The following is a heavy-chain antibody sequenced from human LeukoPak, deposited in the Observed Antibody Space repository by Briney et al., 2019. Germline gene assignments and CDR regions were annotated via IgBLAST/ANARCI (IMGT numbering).Heavy chain of an antibody. V-gene: IGHV4-4*02. D-gene: IGHD2-8*01. CDR3: SRENGAFSPFGY. CDR1: GGSITSTNW. CDR2: VSLSGLT. J-gene: IGHJ4*02. Sequence: PSETLSLTCGVSGGSITSTNWWSWVRQPPGQGLEWIGVVSLSGLTNYNPSLSSRVIMALDTSKNHLSLHLAAVTAADTAVYYCSRENGAFSPFGYWGQGYLVTVLS.